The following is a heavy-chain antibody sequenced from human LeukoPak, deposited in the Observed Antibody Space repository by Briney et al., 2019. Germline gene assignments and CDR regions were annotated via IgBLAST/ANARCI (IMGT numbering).Heavy chain of an antibody. CDR1: GFTFSSYE. CDR3: ARGGGRDTAMVTAEDY. CDR2: ISSSGSTI. V-gene: IGHV3-48*03. Sequence: GGSLRLSCAASGFTFSSYEMNWVRQAPGKGMEWVSYISSSGSTIYYADSVKGRFTISRDNAKNSLYLQMNSLRAEDPAVYYCARGGGRDTAMVTAEDYWGQGTLVTVSS. D-gene: IGHD5-18*01. J-gene: IGHJ4*02.